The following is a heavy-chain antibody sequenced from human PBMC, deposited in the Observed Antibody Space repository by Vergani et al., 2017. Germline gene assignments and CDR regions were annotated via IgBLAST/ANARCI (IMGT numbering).Heavy chain of an antibody. Sequence: QVQLQESGPGLVKPSQTLSLTCTVSGGSISSGDYYWSRLRPPPGKGLVWIGYIYYSGSTYYNPSLKSRVTISVDTSKNQFSLKLSSVTAADTAVYYCARVGVVRGVSYYYYYYGMDVWGQGTTVTVSS. CDR1: GGSISSGDYY. CDR2: IYYSGST. D-gene: IGHD3-10*01. J-gene: IGHJ6*02. V-gene: IGHV4-30-4*08. CDR3: ARVGVVRGVSYYYYYYGMDV.